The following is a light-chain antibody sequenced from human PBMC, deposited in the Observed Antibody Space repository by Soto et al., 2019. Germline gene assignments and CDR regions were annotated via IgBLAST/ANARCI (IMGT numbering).Light chain of an antibody. Sequence: QSVLTQPPSVSGSPGQSVTISCTGTSSDVGSYNRVSWYQQPPGTAPKLIIYDVSNRPSGVPDRFSGSKSGNTASLTLSGLQAEDEANYYGSSFTGSRTWVFGGGTQLTVL. CDR2: DVS. CDR3: SSFTGSRTWV. V-gene: IGLV2-18*02. CDR1: SSDVGSYNR. J-gene: IGLJ2*01.